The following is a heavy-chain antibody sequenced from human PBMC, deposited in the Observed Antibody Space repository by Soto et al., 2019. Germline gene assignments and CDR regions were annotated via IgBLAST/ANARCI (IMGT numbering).Heavy chain of an antibody. CDR3: ARADGGNAAFDY. Sequence: SETLSLTCTVSGGSISSSSYYWGWIRQPPGKGLEWIGSIYYSGSTYYNPSLKSRVTISVDRSKNQFSLKLSSVTAADTAVYYCARADGGNAAFDYWGQGTLVTVSS. CDR1: GGSISSSSYY. V-gene: IGHV4-39*07. D-gene: IGHD2-15*01. CDR2: IYYSGST. J-gene: IGHJ4*02.